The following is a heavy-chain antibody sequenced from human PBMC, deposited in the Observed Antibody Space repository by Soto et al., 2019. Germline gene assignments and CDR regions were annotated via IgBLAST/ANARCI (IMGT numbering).Heavy chain of an antibody. CDR2: IIPIVGLA. Sequence: QGLAWMGRIIPIVGLAKYNQRFQGRVTITADKSTSTAYMELRSLRSEDTALYYCARDAPVHSGNFGRVLDSWGQGTRVTVPS. V-gene: IGHV1-69*04. J-gene: IGHJ4*02. D-gene: IGHD1-26*01. CDR3: ARDAPVHSGNFGRVLDS.